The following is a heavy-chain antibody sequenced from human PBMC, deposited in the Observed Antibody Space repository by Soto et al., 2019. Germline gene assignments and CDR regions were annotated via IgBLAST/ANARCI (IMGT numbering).Heavy chain of an antibody. CDR1: GYTFTSYA. Sequence: ASVKVSCKASGYTFTSYAMHWVRQAPGQRLEWMGWINAGNGNTKYSQKFQGRVTITRDTSASTAYMELSSLRAEDTAVYYCAKGTIQLDYYYYYGMDVWGQGTTVTVSS. CDR3: AKGTIQLDYYYYYGMDV. J-gene: IGHJ6*02. D-gene: IGHD1-1*01. CDR2: INAGNGNT. V-gene: IGHV1-3*01.